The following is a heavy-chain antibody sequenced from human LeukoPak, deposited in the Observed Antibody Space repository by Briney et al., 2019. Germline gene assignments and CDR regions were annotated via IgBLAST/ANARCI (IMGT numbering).Heavy chain of an antibody. D-gene: IGHD6-19*01. Sequence: LSLTCTVSGDSIRSGGYFWSWIRQPPGKGLEWVSYISTSGSTIYYADSVKGRFTISRDNAKNSLYLQMNSLRAEDTAVYYCSRDQYSSGWYVNFWGRGTLVTVSS. V-gene: IGHV3-11*01. CDR1: GDSIRSGGYF. CDR2: ISTSGSTI. CDR3: SRDQYSSGWYVNF. J-gene: IGHJ4*02.